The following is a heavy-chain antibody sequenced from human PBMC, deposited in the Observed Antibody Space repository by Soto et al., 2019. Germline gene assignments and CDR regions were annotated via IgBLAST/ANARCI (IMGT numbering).Heavy chain of an antibody. D-gene: IGHD5-18*01. V-gene: IGHV3-33*01. CDR1: GFTFSSYG. CDR2: IWYDGSNK. J-gene: IGHJ6*02. Sequence: QVQLVESGGGVVQPGRSLRLSCAASGFTFSSYGMHWVRQAPGKGLEWVAVIWYDGSNKYYADSVKGRFTISRDNSKNTLYLQMNSLRAEDTAVYYCARDLEGYSYGYYCGMDVWGQGPTVTVSS. CDR3: ARDLEGYSYGYYCGMDV.